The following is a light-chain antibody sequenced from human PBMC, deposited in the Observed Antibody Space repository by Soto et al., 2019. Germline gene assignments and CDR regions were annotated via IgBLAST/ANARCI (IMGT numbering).Light chain of an antibody. J-gene: IGLJ3*02. CDR1: ISDVGSYNY. Sequence: QSVLTQPASVSGSPGQSITISCTGTISDVGSYNYVSWYQHHPGKAPKLIIFKVSNRPSGISGRFSGSKSGNTASLTISGLQAEDEADYYCMSFIDSTSTHWVLGGGTKLTVL. V-gene: IGLV2-14*01. CDR2: KVS. CDR3: MSFIDSTSTHWV.